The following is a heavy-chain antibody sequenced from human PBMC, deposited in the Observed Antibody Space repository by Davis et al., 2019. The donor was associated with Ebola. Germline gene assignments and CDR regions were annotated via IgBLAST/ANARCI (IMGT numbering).Heavy chain of an antibody. D-gene: IGHD2-15*01. V-gene: IGHV1-18*04. CDR3: ASGYCSGGSCYSLDWFDP. J-gene: IGHJ5*02. CDR2: ISAYNGNT. CDR1: GYTFTSYG. Sequence: ASVKVSCKASGYTFTSYGISWVRQAPGQGLEWMGWISAYNGNTNYAQKLQSRVTMTTDTSTSTAYMELRSLRSDDTAVYYCASGYCSGGSCYSLDWFDPWGQGTLVTVSS.